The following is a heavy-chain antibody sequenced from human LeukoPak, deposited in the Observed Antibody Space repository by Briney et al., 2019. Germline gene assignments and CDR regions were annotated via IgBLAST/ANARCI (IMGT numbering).Heavy chain of an antibody. CDR1: GFTVSGNY. CDR2: LYSAGAT. D-gene: IGHD2-15*01. CDR3: ASGGTGARKFYSDPFHH. Sequence: GGSLRLSCAVSGFTVSGNYMRWGRQAPGKGLEWVSILYSAGATYYADSVKGRFTISRDNSKNTLYLQMNRLIVEDTAVYYCASGGTGARKFYSDPFHHWGQGTLVTVSS. V-gene: IGHV3-53*01. J-gene: IGHJ4*02.